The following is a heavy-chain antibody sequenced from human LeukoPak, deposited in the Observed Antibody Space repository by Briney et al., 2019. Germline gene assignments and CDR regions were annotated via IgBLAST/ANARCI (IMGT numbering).Heavy chain of an antibody. D-gene: IGHD3-10*01. Sequence: GSLRLSCAASGFTFSSYGMSWIRQPPGKGLEWIGYIYYSGSTNHNPSLKSRVTISVDTSKNQFSLKLSSVTAADTAVYYCASAGGGSGVINYWGQGTLVTVSS. CDR2: IYYSGST. V-gene: IGHV4-59*01. J-gene: IGHJ4*02. CDR1: GFTFSSYG. CDR3: ASAGGGSGVINY.